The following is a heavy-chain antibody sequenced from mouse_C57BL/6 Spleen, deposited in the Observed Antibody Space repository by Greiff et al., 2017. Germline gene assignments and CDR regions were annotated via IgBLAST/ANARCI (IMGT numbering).Heavy chain of an antibody. CDR2: IHPNSGST. CDR1: GYTFTSYW. Sequence: QVQLQQPGAELVKPGASVKLSCKASGYTFTSYWMHWVKQRPGQGLEWIGMIHPNSGSTNYNEKFKSKATLTVDKSSSTAYMQRSSLTSEDSAVYCCARGTTMVTTNWDFDVWGTGTTVTVSS. D-gene: IGHD2-2*01. CDR3: ARGTTMVTTNWDFDV. V-gene: IGHV1-64*01. J-gene: IGHJ1*03.